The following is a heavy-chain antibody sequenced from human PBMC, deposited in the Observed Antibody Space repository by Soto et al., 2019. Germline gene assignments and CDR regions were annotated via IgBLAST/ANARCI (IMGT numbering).Heavy chain of an antibody. CDR1: GYTFTGHY. CDR2: IGPASGDT. Sequence: ASVKVSCKASGYTFTGHYIHWVRQAPGQGPEWMGEIGPASGDTRYAQKFQGRVTMTRDTSITTVYMELNNLSPDDTAVYYCGRGSGQLVVFYWGQGTPVTVSS. CDR3: GRGSGQLVVFY. J-gene: IGHJ4*02. D-gene: IGHD6-6*01. V-gene: IGHV1-2*02.